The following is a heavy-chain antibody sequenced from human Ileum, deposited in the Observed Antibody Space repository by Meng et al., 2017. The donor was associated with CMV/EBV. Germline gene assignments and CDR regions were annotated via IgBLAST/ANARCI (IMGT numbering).Heavy chain of an antibody. J-gene: IGHJ4*02. D-gene: IGHD4-17*01. CDR2: IFYRGNT. CDR3: AKAHDFGDYEAFDS. CDR1: GDSMTSSLYY. Sequence: SETLSLTCTVSGDSMTSSLYYWGWIRQPAGKGPEYIATIFYRGNTFYHPSLKTRATISVDTSKNQFSLRLQSVTAADSAVYYCAKAHDFGDYEAFDSWGQGVLVTVSS. V-gene: IGHV4-39*07.